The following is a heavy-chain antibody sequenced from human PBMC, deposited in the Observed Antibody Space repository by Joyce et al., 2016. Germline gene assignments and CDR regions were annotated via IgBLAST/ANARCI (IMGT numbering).Heavy chain of an antibody. CDR1: GFTFSSYW. J-gene: IGHJ4*02. CDR3: ARLRRWSGPSDC. V-gene: IGHV3-74*03. D-gene: IGHD4-23*01. CDR2: INRDGSST. Sequence: EVQLVESGGGLVQPGGSLRLSCAASGFTFSSYWTYWVRKAPGKGLVWVSRINRDGSSTTYADSVKGRFTISRDNAKNTLYLQMNSLRAEDTAVYYCARLRRWSGPSDCWGQGTLVTVSS.